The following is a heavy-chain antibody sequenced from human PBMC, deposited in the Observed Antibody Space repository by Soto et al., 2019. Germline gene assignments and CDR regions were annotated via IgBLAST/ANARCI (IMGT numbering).Heavy chain of an antibody. CDR3: ATGTLSFGY. Sequence: EVQLLESGGGLVQPGGSLRLSCAASGFTFTTSGMNLVRQAPGKGLEWVSSINTRGYSTDYAVSVKGRFTISRDNSKNTLYLQMSRLRAEDTAVYYCATGTLSFGYCGQGTLVTVSS. CDR2: INTRGYST. V-gene: IGHV3-23*01. CDR1: GFTFTTSG. J-gene: IGHJ4*02. D-gene: IGHD2-2*01.